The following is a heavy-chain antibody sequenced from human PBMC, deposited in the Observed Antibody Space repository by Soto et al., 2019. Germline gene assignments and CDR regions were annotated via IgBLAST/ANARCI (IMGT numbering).Heavy chain of an antibody. Sequence: PSETLSLTCTVSGGSIGRYYWSWIRQPPGKGLEWIGYMSYSGGSNYNPSLKSRVTISLDTSKNQFSLNLISVTAADTAVYYCARRSASDYYFDHWGQGILVTVSS. CDR2: MSYSGGS. V-gene: IGHV4-59*08. D-gene: IGHD1-26*01. J-gene: IGHJ4*02. CDR1: GGSIGRYY. CDR3: ARRSASDYYFDH.